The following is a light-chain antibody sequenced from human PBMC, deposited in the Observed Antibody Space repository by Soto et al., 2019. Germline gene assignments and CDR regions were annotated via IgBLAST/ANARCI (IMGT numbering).Light chain of an antibody. CDR1: QGISTY. CDR2: AAS. V-gene: IGKV1-9*01. Sequence: DIQLTQSPSSLSASAGDRATLTCRASQGISTYLALYQQKQERAPKLLIYAASTLQSGVPSRFSGSGSGTEFTLTITSMKPEDFATEVYQHYKNYSPLTFGGGTKVDIK. J-gene: IGKJ4*01. CDR3: QHYKNYSPLT.